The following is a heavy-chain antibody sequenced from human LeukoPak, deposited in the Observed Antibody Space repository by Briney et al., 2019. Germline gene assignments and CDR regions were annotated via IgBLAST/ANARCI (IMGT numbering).Heavy chain of an antibody. CDR3: ARGSWEVRFDF. V-gene: IGHV4-34*01. CDR1: GGSFSGYY. J-gene: IGHJ4*02. Sequence: SETLSLTCAVYGGSFSGYYWSWIRQPPGKGLEWIGEINHSGSTNYNPSLKSRVTLSADTSKNQFSLKLSSVTAADTAVYYCARGSWEVRFDFWGQGPLVTVSS. D-gene: IGHD1-26*01. CDR2: INHSGST.